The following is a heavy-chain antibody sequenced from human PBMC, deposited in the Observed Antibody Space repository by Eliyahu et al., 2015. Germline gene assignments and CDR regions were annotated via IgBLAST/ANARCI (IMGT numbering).Heavy chain of an antibody. CDR1: GXTVSSNX. Sequence: EVQLVESGGGLIQPGGSLRLSCXASGXTVSSNXMSWVRQAPGKGLEWVSVIYSGGTTYXADSVKGRFTISRDNFKNTVYLQMNSLRTEDTAIYYCAREGYSFNSYWGQGTLVTVSS. V-gene: IGHV3-53*01. CDR3: AREGYSFNSY. J-gene: IGHJ4*02. D-gene: IGHD5-18*01. CDR2: IYSGGTT.